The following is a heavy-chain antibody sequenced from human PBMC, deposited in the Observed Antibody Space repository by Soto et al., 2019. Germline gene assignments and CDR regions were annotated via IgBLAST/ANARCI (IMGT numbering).Heavy chain of an antibody. CDR3: ARSPRIAVADTSADYHDRMDF. Sequence: PTETLSLACTVSGGSISSSGYYWGWIRQSPGKGLEWIGRIYYSGSTYYNPSLKSRVTISVDTSKNQFSLKLSSLTAADTAVYYCARSPRIAVADTSADYHDRMDFWTRGTTDTGSS. V-gene: IGHV4-39*01. CDR1: GGSISSSGYY. CDR2: IYYSGST. D-gene: IGHD6-19*01. J-gene: IGHJ6*02.